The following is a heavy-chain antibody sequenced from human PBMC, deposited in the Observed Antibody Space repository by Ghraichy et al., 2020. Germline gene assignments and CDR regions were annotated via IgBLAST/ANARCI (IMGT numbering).Heavy chain of an antibody. V-gene: IGHV1-18*04. CDR3: ARAPRSSATVTTSGFLSWFDP. D-gene: IGHD4-17*01. J-gene: IGHJ5*02. CDR1: GYTFTSYG. Sequence: ASVKVSCKASGYTFTSYGISWVRQAPGQGLEWMGWISAYNGNTNYAQKLQGRVTMTTDTSTSTAYMELRSLRSDETAVYYCARAPRSSATVTTSGFLSWFDPWGQGTLVTVSS. CDR2: ISAYNGNT.